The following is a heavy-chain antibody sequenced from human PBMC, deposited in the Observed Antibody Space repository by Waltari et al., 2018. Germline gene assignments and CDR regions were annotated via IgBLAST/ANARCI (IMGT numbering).Heavy chain of an antibody. Sequence: QVQLQESGPGLVKPSETLSLTCTVSGGSISSHYWSWIRQPPGKGLEWIGYIYYSGSTNYNPSLKSRVTISVDTSKNQFSLKLSSVTAADTAVYYCARAGGSYCSSTSCYQVWYFDYWGQGTLVTVSS. V-gene: IGHV4-59*11. D-gene: IGHD2-2*01. CDR3: ARAGGSYCSSTSCYQVWYFDY. CDR2: IYYSGST. CDR1: GGSISSHY. J-gene: IGHJ4*02.